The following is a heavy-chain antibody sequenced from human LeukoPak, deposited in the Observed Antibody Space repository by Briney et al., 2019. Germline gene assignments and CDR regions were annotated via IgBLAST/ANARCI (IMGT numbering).Heavy chain of an antibody. V-gene: IGHV4-34*01. CDR1: GGSFSGCY. Sequence: SETLSLTCAVYGGSFSGCYWSWIRQPPGKGLEWIGEINHSGSTNYNPSLKSRVTISVDTSKNQFSLKLGSVTAADTAVYYCATNTIRNWGQGTLVTVSS. CDR3: ATNTIRN. CDR2: INHSGST. J-gene: IGHJ4*02. D-gene: IGHD2-2*01.